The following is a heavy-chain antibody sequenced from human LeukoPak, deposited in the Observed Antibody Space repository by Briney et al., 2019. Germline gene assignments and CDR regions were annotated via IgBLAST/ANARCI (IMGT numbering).Heavy chain of an antibody. J-gene: IGHJ4*02. V-gene: IGHV3-64D*09. CDR1: GFTFSRYA. CDR3: VKDVGGSYAFDY. D-gene: IGHD1-26*01. CDR2: INDNGGRT. Sequence: GGSLRLSCSASGFTFSRYAMHWVRQAPGKGLGYVSGINDNGGRTHYGDSVKGRFSISRDNSKNTLHLQMSTLRAEDTALYYCVKDVGGSYAFDYWGQGILVTVAS.